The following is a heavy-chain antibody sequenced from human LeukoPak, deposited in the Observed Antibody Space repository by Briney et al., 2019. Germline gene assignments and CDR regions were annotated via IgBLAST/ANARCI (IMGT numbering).Heavy chain of an antibody. CDR1: GFTINSYW. J-gene: IGHJ4*02. CDR3: ATMTSH. CDR2: IITDGSST. Sequence: GGTLRLSCAASGFTINSYWMHWVRQAPGKGLVWVSRIITDGSSTVYADSVRGRFTISRDNAKNTLYLQMNSLRAEDTAVYYCATMTSHWGQGTLVTVSS. V-gene: IGHV3-74*01. D-gene: IGHD4-11*01.